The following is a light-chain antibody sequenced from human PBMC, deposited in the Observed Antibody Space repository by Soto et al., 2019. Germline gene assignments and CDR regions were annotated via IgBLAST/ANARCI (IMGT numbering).Light chain of an antibody. CDR1: QNIFSY. CDR3: QHADSFPLIT. CDR2: AAS. V-gene: IGKV1-39*01. Sequence: DIQITQSPSSLSASVGDRVTITCRASQNIFSYLSWYQHKPGTAPKLLIYAASSLQSGVPSRFSGSGSGTDFALTISSLQPEDFATYYCQHADSFPLITFGQGTRLEIK. J-gene: IGKJ5*01.